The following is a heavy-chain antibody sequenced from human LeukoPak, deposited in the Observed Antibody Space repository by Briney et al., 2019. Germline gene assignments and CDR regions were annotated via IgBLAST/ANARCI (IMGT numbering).Heavy chain of an antibody. CDR2: IIPIFGTA. V-gene: IGHV1-69*01. J-gene: IGHJ6*02. D-gene: IGHD3-10*01. CDR3: ARDQMVRGVIGMDV. Sequence: SVKVSCKASGGTFSSYAISWVRQAPGQGLEWMGGIIPIFGTANYAQKFQGRVTITADESTSTAYMELSSLRAEDTAVYYCARDQMVRGVIGMDVWGQGTTVTVSS. CDR1: GGTFSSYA.